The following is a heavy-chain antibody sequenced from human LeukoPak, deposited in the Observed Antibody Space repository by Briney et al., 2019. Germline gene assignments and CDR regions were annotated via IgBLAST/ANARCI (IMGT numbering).Heavy chain of an antibody. V-gene: IGHV4-59*01. CDR1: GGSISSYY. D-gene: IGHD3-3*01. J-gene: IGHJ4*02. CDR2: IYYSGST. CDR3: ARGPDFWSDKTIDY. Sequence: PSETLSLTCTVSGGSISSYYWSWLRQPPGKGVEWIGYIYYSGSTNYNPSLKSRVTISVDTSKNQFSLKLSSVTAADTAVYYCARGPDFWSDKTIDYWGQGTLVTVSS.